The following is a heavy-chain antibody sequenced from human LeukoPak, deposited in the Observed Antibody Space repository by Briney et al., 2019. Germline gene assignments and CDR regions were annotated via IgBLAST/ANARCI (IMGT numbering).Heavy chain of an antibody. CDR2: IYYSGST. V-gene: IGHV4-59*08. J-gene: IGHJ4*02. CDR1: GGSISSYY. D-gene: IGHD1-26*01. Sequence: SETLSLTCTVSGGSISSYYWSWIRQPPGKGLEWIGYIYYSGSTNYNPSLKSRVTISVDTSKNQFSLKLSSVTAADTAVYYCARQNGLVGATSPFDYWGQGTLVTVSS. CDR3: ARQNGLVGATSPFDY.